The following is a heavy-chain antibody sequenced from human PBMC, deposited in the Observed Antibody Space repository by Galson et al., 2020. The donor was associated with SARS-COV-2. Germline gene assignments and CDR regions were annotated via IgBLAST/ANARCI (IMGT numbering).Heavy chain of an antibody. CDR3: ARTGLKTYYYDSRQALQH. J-gene: IGHJ1*01. CDR2: INHSGST. D-gene: IGHD3-22*01. Sequence: SETLSLTCAVYGGSFSGYYWSWIRQPPGKGLEWIGEINHSGSTNYNPSLKSRVTISVDTSKNQFSLKLSSVTAADTAVYYCARTGLKTYYYDSRQALQHWGQGTLVTVSS. CDR1: GGSFSGYY. V-gene: IGHV4-34*01.